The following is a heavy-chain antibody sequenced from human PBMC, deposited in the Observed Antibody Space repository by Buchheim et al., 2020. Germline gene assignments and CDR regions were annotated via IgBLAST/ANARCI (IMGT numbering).Heavy chain of an antibody. Sequence: QVQLQESGPGLVKPSQTLSLTCTVSGGSISGGGDYWTWIRQHPGKGLEWIGYIAYSGATYYNPSLKGRVIMSVDTSTNHFSLKLTSVTAADTAVYYCARGTGGDYGDYWGQGTL. CDR1: GGSISGGGDY. J-gene: IGHJ4*02. CDR3: ARGTGGDYGDY. D-gene: IGHD4-17*01. CDR2: IAYSGAT. V-gene: IGHV4-31*03.